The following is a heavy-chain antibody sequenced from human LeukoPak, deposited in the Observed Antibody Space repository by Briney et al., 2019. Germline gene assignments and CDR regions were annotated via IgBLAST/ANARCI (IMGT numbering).Heavy chain of an antibody. J-gene: IGHJ4*02. Sequence: SETLSLTCTVSGGSISSSSYYWVWIRQPPGKGLECIGSIYYTGSTYYNPSLKSRVTISIDTSKNQFSLKLSSVTAADTAVYYCARGPSSYFDYWGQGTLVTVSS. CDR2: IYYTGST. CDR3: ARGPSSYFDY. CDR1: GGSISSSSYY. V-gene: IGHV4-39*07.